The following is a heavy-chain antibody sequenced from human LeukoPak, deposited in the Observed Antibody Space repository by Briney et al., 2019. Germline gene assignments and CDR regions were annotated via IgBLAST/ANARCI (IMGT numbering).Heavy chain of an antibody. CDR3: ARLGHCSSTSCSGYSGYVNWFDP. D-gene: IGHD2-2*01. J-gene: IGHJ5*02. Sequence: GESLKISCKGSGYRFSSYWIGWVRQRPGKGLEWMGTIYPGDSDTRYSPSFQGQVTISADTSMTAAYLQWSSLKASDTAMYYCARLGHCSSTSCSGYSGYVNWFDPWGQGTLVTVSS. V-gene: IGHV5-51*01. CDR2: IYPGDSDT. CDR1: GYRFSSYW.